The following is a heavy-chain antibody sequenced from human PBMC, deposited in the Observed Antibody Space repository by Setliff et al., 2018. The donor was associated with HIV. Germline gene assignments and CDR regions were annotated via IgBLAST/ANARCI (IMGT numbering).Heavy chain of an antibody. CDR2: FDPEDGES. CDR1: GYTLTELS. CDR3: ATDHGAAGAFDY. D-gene: IGHD1-26*01. V-gene: IGHV1-24*01. J-gene: IGHJ4*02. Sequence: RASVKVSCKISGYTLTELSRHWVRQAPGKGLEWMGRFDPEDGESIYAQKFQGRVTMTDDTSADTAYMELRSLTSEDTAVYYCATDHGAAGAFDYWGQGTLVTVSS.